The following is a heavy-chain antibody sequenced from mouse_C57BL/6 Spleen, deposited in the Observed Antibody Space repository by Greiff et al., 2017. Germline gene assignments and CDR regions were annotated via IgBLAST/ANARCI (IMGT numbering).Heavy chain of an antibody. D-gene: IGHD2-1*01. CDR3: ARSGGNYGYFDV. V-gene: IGHV1-85*01. Sequence: VQLQQSGPELVKPGASVKLSCKASGYTFTSYDINWVKQRPGQGLEWIGWISPRDGSTKYNEKFKGKATLTVDTSSRTAYMERNSLTSEASAVYVGARSGGNYGYFDVWGKGTTVTVSS. J-gene: IGHJ1*03. CDR1: GYTFTSYD. CDR2: ISPRDGST.